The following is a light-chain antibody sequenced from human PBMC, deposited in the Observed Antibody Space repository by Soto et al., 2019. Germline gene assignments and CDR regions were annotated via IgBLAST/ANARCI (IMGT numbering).Light chain of an antibody. CDR1: QSISGW. V-gene: IGKV1-5*01. CDR3: QHYDSYPWA. Sequence: DIQMTQSPSSLSASVGDSVTITCRASQSISGWLAWYQQKPGEAPKVLIYDASSLESGVPSRFSGSGSGTEFTLTISSLQPDDFATDCCQHYDSYPWAFGQGTKVDI. CDR2: DAS. J-gene: IGKJ1*01.